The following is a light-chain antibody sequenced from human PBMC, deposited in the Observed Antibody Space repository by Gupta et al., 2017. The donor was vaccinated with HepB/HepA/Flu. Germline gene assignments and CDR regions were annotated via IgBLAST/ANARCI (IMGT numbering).Light chain of an antibody. CDR3: HQDFRTPST. CDR2: WAS. Sequence: DIVMSQSPDSLAVSLGERATITCKSSQTLYSYENRNNFLAWYQKRPGQPPRLLIYWASTRESGVPERFNGRGSGTEFTLTIRSLQAEDVAVYFCHQDFRTPSTFGQGTKLQIK. V-gene: IGKV4-1*01. J-gene: IGKJ2*01. CDR1: QTLYSYENRNNF.